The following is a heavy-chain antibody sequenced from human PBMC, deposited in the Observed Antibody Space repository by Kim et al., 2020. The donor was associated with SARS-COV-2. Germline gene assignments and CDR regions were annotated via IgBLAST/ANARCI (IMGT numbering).Heavy chain of an antibody. V-gene: IGHV3-21*01. Sequence: GGSLRLSCAASGFTFSSYSMNWVRQAPGKGLEWVSSISSSSSYIYYADSVKGRFTISRDNAKNSLYLQMNSLRAEDTAVYYCARSLGAEAGTLDYWGQGTLVTVSS. CDR1: GFTFSSYS. J-gene: IGHJ4*02. D-gene: IGHD6-13*01. CDR2: ISSSSSYI. CDR3: ARSLGAEAGTLDY.